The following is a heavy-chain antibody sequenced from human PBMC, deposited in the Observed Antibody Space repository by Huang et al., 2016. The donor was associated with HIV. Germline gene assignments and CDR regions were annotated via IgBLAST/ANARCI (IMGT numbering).Heavy chain of an antibody. D-gene: IGHD3-22*01. CDR1: GYTFTSYG. J-gene: IGHJ3*02. V-gene: IGHV1-18*01. CDR2: ISACSCDT. CDR3: ARDPKYHRIGYYRQRRGIDI. Sequence: QIQLMQSGPELKQPGASVKVSCKASGYTFTSYGITWVRQAPGQGPGWMGWISACSCDTEYSNKLQGRVTLTTDPSTNIAYRELRSLRSDDTAKYYCARDPKYHRIGYYRQRRGIDIWGQGTMVIVSS.